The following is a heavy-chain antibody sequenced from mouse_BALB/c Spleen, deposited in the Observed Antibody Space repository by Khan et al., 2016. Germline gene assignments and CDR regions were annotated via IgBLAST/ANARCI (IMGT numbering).Heavy chain of an antibody. J-gene: IGHJ2*03. CDR3: TREDDGNYGDYFDY. CDR1: GFTFRNYA. CDR2: ISTGVNT. Sequence: EVELVESGGGLVKPGESLKLSCAASGFTFRNYAMSWVRQTPQKRLEWVASISTGVNTYYADSVKGRFTISRANARNIQYLQMSNLRAEDTAMFYCTREDDGNYGDYFDYWGRGTSLTVSS. D-gene: IGHD2-1*01. V-gene: IGHV5-6-5*01.